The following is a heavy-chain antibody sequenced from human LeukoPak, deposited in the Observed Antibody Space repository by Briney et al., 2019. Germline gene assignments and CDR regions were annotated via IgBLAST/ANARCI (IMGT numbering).Heavy chain of an antibody. CDR3: AKDPGGSSSRDDY. J-gene: IGHJ4*02. Sequence: GGSLRLSCAASGFTFSSYAMSWVRQAPGKGLEWVSAISGSGGSTYYADSVKGRSTISRDNSKNTLYLQMNSLRAEDTAVYYCAKDPGGSSSRDDYWGQGTLVTVSS. CDR1: GFTFSSYA. V-gene: IGHV3-23*01. D-gene: IGHD6-13*01. CDR2: ISGSGGST.